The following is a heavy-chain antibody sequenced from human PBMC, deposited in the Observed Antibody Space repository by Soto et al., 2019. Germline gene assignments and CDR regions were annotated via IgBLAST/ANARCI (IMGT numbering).Heavy chain of an antibody. J-gene: IGHJ6*02. D-gene: IGHD3-16*01. V-gene: IGHV3-74*01. Sequence: EVQLVESGGGLVQPGGSLRLSCAASGFTFNSYWMHWVRQAPGKGLVWVSRLNSDGSSKYYGDSMKGRITISRDNAENTLYVQMNSLRDEDTAVYFCARGLKNYYAMDVWGQGTTVTVSS. CDR2: LNSDGSSK. CDR3: ARGLKNYYAMDV. CDR1: GFTFNSYW.